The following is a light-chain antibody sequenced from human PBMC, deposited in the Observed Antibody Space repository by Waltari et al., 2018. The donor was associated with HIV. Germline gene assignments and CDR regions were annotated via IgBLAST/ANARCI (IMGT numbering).Light chain of an antibody. Sequence: QSVLTQPPSVSVAPGQRVTISCTGSSSNIGAGYDVHWYQQPPGTAPKLLIYGNNNRPSGVPDRFSGSKSATSASLAITGLQAEDEVDYYCQSYDSSLSGWVFGGGTKLTVL. CDR3: QSYDSSLSGWV. CDR2: GNN. V-gene: IGLV1-40*01. CDR1: SSNIGAGYD. J-gene: IGLJ3*02.